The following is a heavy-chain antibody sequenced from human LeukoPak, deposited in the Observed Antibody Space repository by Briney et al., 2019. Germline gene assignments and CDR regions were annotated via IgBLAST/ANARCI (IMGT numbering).Heavy chain of an antibody. J-gene: IGHJ5*02. CDR2: ICYSGST. V-gene: IGHV4-59*01. Sequence: SETLSLTCTVSGGSISSYYWSWIRQPPGKGLEWIGYICYSGSTNYNPSLKSRVTISVDTSKNQFSLKLSSVTAADTAVYYCARAAYTIFGVVDGWFDPWGQGTLVTVSS. CDR1: GGSISSYY. D-gene: IGHD3-3*01. CDR3: ARAAYTIFGVVDGWFDP.